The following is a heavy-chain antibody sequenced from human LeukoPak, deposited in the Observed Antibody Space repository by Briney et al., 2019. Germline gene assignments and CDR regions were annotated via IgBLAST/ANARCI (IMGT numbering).Heavy chain of an antibody. CDR3: ASPLSGWFGFDY. CDR2: IIPIFGTA. D-gene: IGHD2-15*01. J-gene: IGHJ4*02. V-gene: IGHV1-69*06. Sequence: SVKVSCKASGGTFSSYAISWVRQAPGQGLEWMGGIIPIFGTANYAQKFQGRVTITADKSTSTAYMQLSSLRSEDTAVYYCASPLSGWFGFDYCGQGTLVTVSS. CDR1: GGTFSSYA.